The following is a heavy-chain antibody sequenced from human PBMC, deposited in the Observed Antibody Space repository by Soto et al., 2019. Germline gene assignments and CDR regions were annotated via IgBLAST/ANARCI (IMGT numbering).Heavy chain of an antibody. J-gene: IGHJ6*02. CDR1: GYAFTSFG. V-gene: IGHV1-18*04. Sequence: ASVKVSCKASGYAFTSFGITWARHAPGQGLEWMGWISAYNDNTNYAQKFQDRVTMTTDTSTSTAYMELRSLRSDDTDVYYCVRENWNYDYYYGMDVWGQGTTVTVSS. D-gene: IGHD1-1*01. CDR3: VRENWNYDYYYGMDV. CDR2: ISAYNDNT.